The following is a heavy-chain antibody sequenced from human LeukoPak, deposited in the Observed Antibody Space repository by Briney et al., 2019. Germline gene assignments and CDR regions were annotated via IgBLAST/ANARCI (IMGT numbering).Heavy chain of an antibody. D-gene: IGHD4-17*01. J-gene: IGHJ4*02. Sequence: TGGSLRLSCAASGFTFSSYVMSWVRQAPGKGLEWVSLISGNDGSTYYADPVKGRFTISRDNSKNTLYLQMSSLRADDTAVYYCSRRSVTTFDYWGQGTLVTVSS. CDR1: GFTFSSYV. CDR2: ISGNDGST. CDR3: SRRSVTTFDY. V-gene: IGHV3-23*01.